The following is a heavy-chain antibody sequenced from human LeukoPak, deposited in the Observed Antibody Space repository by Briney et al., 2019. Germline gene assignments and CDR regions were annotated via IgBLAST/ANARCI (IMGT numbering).Heavy chain of an antibody. J-gene: IGHJ4*02. Sequence: PGRSLRLSCAASGFTFSNYGMHWVRQAPGRGLEWVSVISGTGGSTYYADSVKGRFTISRDNSKNLLYLQMNSLRAEDTAVYYCAAGYSYGYIRLDYWGQGTLVTVSS. D-gene: IGHD5-18*01. CDR2: ISGTGGST. CDR3: AAGYSYGYIRLDY. CDR1: GFTFSNYG. V-gene: IGHV3-23*01.